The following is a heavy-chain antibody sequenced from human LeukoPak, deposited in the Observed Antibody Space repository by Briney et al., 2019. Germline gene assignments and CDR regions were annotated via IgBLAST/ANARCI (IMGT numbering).Heavy chain of an antibody. CDR1: GDSISSSNYY. Sequence: MASETLSLTCTVSGDSISSSNYYWGWIRQPPGKGLEWIGNVYYSGSTFYNPSLKSRVTISVDTSKNQFSLKLGSVTAADTADYYCATSYGGHGNVFDYWGQGTLVTVSS. CDR3: ATSYGGHGNVFDY. CDR2: VYYSGST. J-gene: IGHJ4*02. V-gene: IGHV4-39*01. D-gene: IGHD4-23*01.